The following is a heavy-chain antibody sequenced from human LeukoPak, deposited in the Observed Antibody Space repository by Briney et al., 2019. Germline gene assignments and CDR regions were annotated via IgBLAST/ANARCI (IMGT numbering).Heavy chain of an antibody. CDR3: ARLLIYCSSTSCHFDH. V-gene: IGHV4-39*01. Sequence: SETLSLTCTVSGGSISSSNYYWGWIRQPPGKGLEWIGSIYYSGITYYNPSLKSRVTISVETSNNQFSLKLSSVTAADTAMYYCARLLIYCSSTSCHFDHWGQGTLVTVSS. D-gene: IGHD2-2*01. J-gene: IGHJ4*02. CDR1: GGSISSSNYY. CDR2: IYYSGIT.